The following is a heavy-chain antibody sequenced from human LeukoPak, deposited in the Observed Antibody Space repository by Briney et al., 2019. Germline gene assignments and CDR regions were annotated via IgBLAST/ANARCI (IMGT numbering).Heavy chain of an antibody. CDR2: IYSGGST. D-gene: IGHD1-14*01. Sequence: GGSLRLSCAASGFTVSSNYMSWVRQAPGKGLEWVSVIYSGGSTYYADSVKGRFTISRDNSKNTLYLQMNSLRAEDTAVYYCARDMSPWESRNPDAFDIWGQGTMVTVSS. CDR1: GFTVSSNY. J-gene: IGHJ3*02. V-gene: IGHV3-53*01. CDR3: ARDMSPWESRNPDAFDI.